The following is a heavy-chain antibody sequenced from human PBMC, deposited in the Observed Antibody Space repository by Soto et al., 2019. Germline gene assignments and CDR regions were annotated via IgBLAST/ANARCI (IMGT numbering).Heavy chain of an antibody. CDR3: AREEEYSSGWAPVRHFDY. J-gene: IGHJ4*02. D-gene: IGHD6-19*01. CDR2: IYSSGNT. Sequence: PSETLSLTCTVSGGSSSSTSYYWGWIRQPPGKGLEWIGYIYSSGNTYYNPSLKSRVTISVDTSKNQFSLKLSSVTAADTAVYYCAREEEYSSGWAPVRHFDYWGQGTLVTVSS. CDR1: GGSSSSTSYY. V-gene: IGHV4-39*07.